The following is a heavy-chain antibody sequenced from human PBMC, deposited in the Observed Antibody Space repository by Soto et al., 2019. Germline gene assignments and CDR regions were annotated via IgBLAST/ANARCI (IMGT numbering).Heavy chain of an antibody. J-gene: IGHJ3*02. CDR3: ARGGYSGSYSLADGLDI. D-gene: IGHD1-26*01. Sequence: QVQLVQSGAEVKKPGASVNGSCKASGYRFTSYLIHWVRQAPGQGLEWMGMINPSSGSTTYAQKCQGRVTLTRDTSTSTVYMELSSLRSEDTAFYYCARGGYSGSYSLADGLDIWGQGTMVTVSS. CDR2: INPSSGST. CDR1: GYRFTSYL. V-gene: IGHV1-46*01.